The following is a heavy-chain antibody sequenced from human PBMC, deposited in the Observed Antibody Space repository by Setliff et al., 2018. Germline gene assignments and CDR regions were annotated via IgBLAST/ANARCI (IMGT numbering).Heavy chain of an antibody. V-gene: IGHV4-34*01. J-gene: IGHJ2*01. D-gene: IGHD4-4*01. CDR3: ASLGMTTMMDWYFDL. CDR1: GGSFSGYY. Sequence: PSETLSFTCAVYGGSFSGYYWSWIRQPPGKGLEWIGEINHSGSTNYNPSLKSRVTISIDTSKNQFSLKLSSVTAADTAVYYFASLGMTTMMDWYFDLWGRGTLVTVSS. CDR2: INHSGST.